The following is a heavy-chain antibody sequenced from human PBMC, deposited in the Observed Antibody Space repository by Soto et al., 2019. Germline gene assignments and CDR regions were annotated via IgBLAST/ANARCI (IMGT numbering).Heavy chain of an antibody. V-gene: IGHV4-34*01. CDR2: INHSGST. CDR1: GGSFSGYY. CDR3: ARGKDYGDHDGFDY. J-gene: IGHJ4*02. Sequence: QVQLQQWGAGLLKPSETLSLTCAVYGGSFSGYYWSWIRQPPGKGLEWIGEINHSGSTNYNPSLKSRVTISVDTSKNQFSLKLSSVTAADTAVYYCARGKDYGDHDGFDYWGQGTLVTVSS. D-gene: IGHD4-17*01.